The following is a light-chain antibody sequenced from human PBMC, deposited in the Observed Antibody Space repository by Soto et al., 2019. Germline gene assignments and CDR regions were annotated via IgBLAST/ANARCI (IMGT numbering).Light chain of an antibody. J-gene: IGKJ2*01. Sequence: DIVMTQSPDSLAVSLGERATINCKSSQSVLHTSDNKNYLAWYQQKPGQPPKLLIYWASTRESGVPDRFSGSGSGTDFSLSISSLQAEDVAVYYCQQYYFWNTFGQGTKLEIK. V-gene: IGKV4-1*01. CDR1: QSVLHTSDNKNY. CDR3: QQYYFWNT. CDR2: WAS.